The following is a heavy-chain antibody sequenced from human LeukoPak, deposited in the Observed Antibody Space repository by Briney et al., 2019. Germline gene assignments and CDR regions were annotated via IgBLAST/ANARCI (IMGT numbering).Heavy chain of an antibody. V-gene: IGHV3-11*01. Sequence: PGGSLRLSCAASGFTFNDYYMSWIRQAPGKGLEWLSYINVDGTNPHYAASVKPRLTISRHNAKKSLYLEMNNLRAEDTAVDYCATDGAGFDTWGQGVLVTVSS. CDR3: ATDGAGFDT. CDR2: INVDGTNP. CDR1: GFTFNDYY. J-gene: IGHJ5*02.